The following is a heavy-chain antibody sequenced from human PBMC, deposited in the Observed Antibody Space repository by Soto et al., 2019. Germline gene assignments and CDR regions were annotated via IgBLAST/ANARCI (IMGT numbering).Heavy chain of an antibody. V-gene: IGHV1-46*01. D-gene: IGHD1-1*01. J-gene: IGHJ4*02. CDR3: AADRVHVSAL. CDR2: INPSGDST. Sequence: ASVKVSCKASGFTFTKYYMHWVRQAPGQGLEWMGMINPSGDSTSYAQKFQGRVTITRDMSTSTAYMELSSLRSEDTAVYYCAADRVHVSALWGQGTLVTVSS. CDR1: GFTFTKYY.